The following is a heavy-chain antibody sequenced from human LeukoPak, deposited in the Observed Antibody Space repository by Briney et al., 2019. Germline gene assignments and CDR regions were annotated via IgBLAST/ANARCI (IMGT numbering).Heavy chain of an antibody. D-gene: IGHD5-24*01. J-gene: IGHJ4*02. CDR2: IKQDGSEK. CDR1: GFTFSVYW. V-gene: IGHV3-7*01. CDR3: ARGYGDGYLY. Sequence: PGGSLRLSCAASGFTFSVYWMSWVRQAPGKGLEWVANIKQDGSEKYYVDSVKGRFTISRENAKNSLYRQLNSLRAEDTAVYYCARGYGDGYLYWGQGTLVTVSS.